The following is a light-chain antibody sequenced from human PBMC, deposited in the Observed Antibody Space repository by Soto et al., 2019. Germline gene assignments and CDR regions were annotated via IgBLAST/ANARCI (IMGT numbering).Light chain of an antibody. V-gene: IGKV3-20*01. CDR3: QQYSNSPEWT. CDR1: QSISNSY. Sequence: EIVLTQSPGTLSLSPGERATLSCRASQSISNSYLAWYQQKPGQAPGLLIYDASRRATGIPDRFSGSGSGTDSTLTISRLEPEDFAVYYCQQYSNSPEWTFGQGTKVEIK. CDR2: DAS. J-gene: IGKJ1*01.